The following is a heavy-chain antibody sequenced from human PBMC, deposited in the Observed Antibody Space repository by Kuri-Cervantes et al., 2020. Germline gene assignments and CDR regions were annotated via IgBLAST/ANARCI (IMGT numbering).Heavy chain of an antibody. D-gene: IGHD3-3*01. Sequence: SETLSLTCTVSGGSISSSSYYWGWIRQPPGQGLEWIGSIYYSGSTYYNPSLKSRVTISVDTSKNQFSLKLSSGTAADTAVYYCARARLRFLEGVDYWGQGTLVTVSS. CDR2: IYYSGST. J-gene: IGHJ4*02. CDR1: GGSISSSSYY. V-gene: IGHV4-39*07. CDR3: ARARLRFLEGVDY.